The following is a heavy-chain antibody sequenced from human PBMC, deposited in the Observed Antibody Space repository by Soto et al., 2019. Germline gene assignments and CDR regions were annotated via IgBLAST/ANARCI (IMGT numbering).Heavy chain of an antibody. CDR3: AQPRAQDSSGYSTGGAFDI. V-gene: IGHV3-48*02. J-gene: IGHJ3*02. CDR2: ISSSSSTI. D-gene: IGHD3-22*01. Sequence: PGGSLRLSCAASGFTFSSCSMNWVRQAPGKGLEWVSYISSSSSTIYYADSVKGRFTISRDNAKNSLYLQMNSLRDEDTAVYYCAQPRAQDSSGYSTGGAFDIWGQGTMVTVSS. CDR1: GFTFSSCS.